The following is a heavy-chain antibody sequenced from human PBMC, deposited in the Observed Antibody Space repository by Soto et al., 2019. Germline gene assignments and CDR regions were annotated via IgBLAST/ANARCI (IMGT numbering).Heavy chain of an antibody. CDR1: GGSISSYY. Sequence: SETLSLTCTVSGGSISSYYWSWIRQPPGKGLEWIGYIYYSGSTNYNPSLKSRVTISVDTSKNQFSLKLSSVTAADTAVYYCARAEGVFHNWFDPWGQGTLVTVSS. J-gene: IGHJ5*02. D-gene: IGHD2-21*01. CDR2: IYYSGST. CDR3: ARAEGVFHNWFDP. V-gene: IGHV4-59*01.